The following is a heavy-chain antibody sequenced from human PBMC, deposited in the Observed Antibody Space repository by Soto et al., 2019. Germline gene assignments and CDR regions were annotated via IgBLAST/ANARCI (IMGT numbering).Heavy chain of an antibody. CDR2: IDLSGTTR. CDR1: GFYFRDYS. CDR3: TKDRVSDGIYSFDY. J-gene: IGHJ4*02. V-gene: IGHV3-23*03. D-gene: IGHD1-20*01. Sequence: EVQLLGSGGDLVQPRGSLRISCAASGFYFRDYSMNWVRQAPGRGLEWVAFIDLSGTTRDYRESVKGRFTISKDKSMNTVYLQMNSLRVEDAAVYYCTKDRVSDGIYSFDYWGQGALVTVSS.